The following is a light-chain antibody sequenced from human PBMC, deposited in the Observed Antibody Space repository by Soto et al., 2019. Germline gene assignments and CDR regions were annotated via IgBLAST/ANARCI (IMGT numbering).Light chain of an antibody. CDR2: DAS. Sequence: EIVLTQSPATLSLSPGERATLSCRASQNVGRSLAWYQQRVGQAPRLLLYDASDRATDIPSRVRGGGSGTDFTLTIVNVEPEDFAVYYCQHRYNFGQGTRLEIK. J-gene: IGKJ5*01. CDR3: QHRYN. V-gene: IGKV3-11*01. CDR1: QNVGRS.